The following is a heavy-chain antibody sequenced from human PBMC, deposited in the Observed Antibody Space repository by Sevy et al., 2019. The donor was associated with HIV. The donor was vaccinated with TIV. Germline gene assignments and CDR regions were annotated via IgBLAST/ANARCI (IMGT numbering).Heavy chain of an antibody. CDR1: GFTFSGSA. J-gene: IGHJ2*01. D-gene: IGHD4-17*01. CDR3: TSPTCDYGADWYFDL. CDR2: IRSKANSYAT. Sequence: GGSLRLSCAASGFTFSGSAMHWVRQASGKGLEWVGRIRSKANSYATAYAASVKGRFTISRDDSKNTAYLQMNSLKTEDTAVYYCTSPTCDYGADWYFDLWGRGTLVTVSS. V-gene: IGHV3-73*01.